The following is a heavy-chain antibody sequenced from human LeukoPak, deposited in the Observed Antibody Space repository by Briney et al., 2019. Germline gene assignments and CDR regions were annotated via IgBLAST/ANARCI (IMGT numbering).Heavy chain of an antibody. V-gene: IGHV3-13*01. CDR3: ARDLGTDTGYTNRFDL. D-gene: IGHD3-9*01. CDR2: IGNNFKT. J-gene: IGHJ5*02. Sequence: GGSLRLSCTASGFTFSAFEMHWVRQPTGKGLEWVSAIGNNFKTYYLDSVRGRFTISRENAKNSLYLQMNSLRAGDTAVYYCARDLGTDTGYTNRFDLWGRGTLVTVSS. CDR1: GFTFSAFE.